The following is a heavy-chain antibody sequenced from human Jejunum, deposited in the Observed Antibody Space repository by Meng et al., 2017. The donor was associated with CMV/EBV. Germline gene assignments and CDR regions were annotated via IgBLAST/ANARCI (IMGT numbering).Heavy chain of an antibody. Sequence: GFPFTTCWVASVRQAPGKGLEWVTDMNQDGHETYYLDSVQRRFTVSRDNPKNSLYLDMNSLGAEDTAIYYCARISKYSYGVYGIDVWGRGTTVTVSS. J-gene: IGHJ6*02. CDR2: MNQDGHET. CDR3: ARISKYSYGVYGIDV. D-gene: IGHD5-18*01. CDR1: GFPFTTCW. V-gene: IGHV3-7*01.